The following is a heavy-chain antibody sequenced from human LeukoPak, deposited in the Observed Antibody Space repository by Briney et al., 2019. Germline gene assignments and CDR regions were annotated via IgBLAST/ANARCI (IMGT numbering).Heavy chain of an antibody. CDR3: ARCYGSGSYPYYYYMDV. J-gene: IGHJ6*03. CDR2: IYTSGST. V-gene: IGHV4-61*02. D-gene: IGHD3-10*01. Sequence: PSETLSLTCTVSGGSISSGSYYWSWIRQPAGKGLEWIRRIYTSGSTNYNPSLKSRVTISVDTSKNQFSLKLSSVTAADTAVYYCARCYGSGSYPYYYYMDVWGKGTTVTISS. CDR1: GGSISSGSYY.